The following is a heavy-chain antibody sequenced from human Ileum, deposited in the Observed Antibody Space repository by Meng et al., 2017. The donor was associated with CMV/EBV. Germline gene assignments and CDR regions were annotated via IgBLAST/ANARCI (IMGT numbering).Heavy chain of an antibody. CDR2: VSSSGYTI. CDR1: GFNFRNFV. CDR3: VRGSGGYCDRSNCHEFYFDN. D-gene: IGHD2/OR15-2a*01. V-gene: IGHV3-48*03. J-gene: IGHJ4*02. Sequence: GGSLRLSCRNSGFNFRNFVMSWVRQVPGKGLEGVAYVSSSGYTINYADSVKGRFTISRDNAKSSLLLQMNSLTGEDTAVYYCVRGSGGYCDRSNCHEFYFDNWGQGTVVSVSS.